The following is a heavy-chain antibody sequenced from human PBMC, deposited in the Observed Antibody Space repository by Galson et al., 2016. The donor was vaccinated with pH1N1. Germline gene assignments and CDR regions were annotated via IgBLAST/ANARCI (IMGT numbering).Heavy chain of an antibody. J-gene: IGHJ5*02. CDR1: GYTFTAYY. D-gene: IGHD1-26*01. CDR2: INPNTDVT. CDR3: ARVRHSGSPSWFDP. V-gene: IGHV1-2*04. Sequence: SVKVSCKASGYTFTAYYIHWVRQAPGQGLEWMGCINPNTDVTKYAQKFQGWVTMTRDTSISTANMELNRLRCNDTAVYYCARVRHSGSPSWFDPWGQGTLVTVSS.